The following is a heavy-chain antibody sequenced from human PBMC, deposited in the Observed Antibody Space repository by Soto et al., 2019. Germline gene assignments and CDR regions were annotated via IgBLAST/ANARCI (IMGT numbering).Heavy chain of an antibody. CDR2: IYHSGYT. Sequence: SETLSLTCTVSGGSISSGGYYWTWIRQHPGKGLEWIAYIYHSGYTFYNPSLKSRVTMSVDTSKNQFSLKLRSVTAANTAAYYCAKWEGLGSDYYYYAMDVWGQGTTVTVPS. V-gene: IGHV4-31*03. D-gene: IGHD1-26*01. CDR1: GGSISSGGYY. CDR3: AKWEGLGSDYYYYAMDV. J-gene: IGHJ6*02.